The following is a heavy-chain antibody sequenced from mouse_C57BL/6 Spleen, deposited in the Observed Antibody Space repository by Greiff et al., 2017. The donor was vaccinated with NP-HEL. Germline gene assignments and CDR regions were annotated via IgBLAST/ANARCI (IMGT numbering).Heavy chain of an antibody. D-gene: IGHD3-1*01. CDR2: IYPSDGST. V-gene: IGHV1-85*01. CDR1: GYTFTSYD. CDR3: ARRGLNGDY. J-gene: IGHJ2*01. Sequence: VQLQQSGPELVEPGASVKLSCKASGYTFTSYDINWVKQRPGQGLEWIGRIYPSDGSTKYNEKFKGKATLTVDTSSSTAYMELLSLTSADTVVYFSARRGLNGDYWGQGTTLTVSS.